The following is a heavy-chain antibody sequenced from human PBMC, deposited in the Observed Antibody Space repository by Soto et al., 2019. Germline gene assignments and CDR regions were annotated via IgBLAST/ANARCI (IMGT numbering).Heavy chain of an antibody. V-gene: IGHV4-34*01. D-gene: IGHD1-1*01. Sequence: SETLSLTCAVYGGSFSGYYWSWLRQPPGKGLEWIGEINHSGSPNYNPSLKSRVTISVDTSKNQFSLKMTSVTAADTAVYYCATANWSHHYFDPWGQGTLVAVSS. CDR3: ATANWSHHYFDP. J-gene: IGHJ5*02. CDR2: INHSGSP. CDR1: GGSFSGYY.